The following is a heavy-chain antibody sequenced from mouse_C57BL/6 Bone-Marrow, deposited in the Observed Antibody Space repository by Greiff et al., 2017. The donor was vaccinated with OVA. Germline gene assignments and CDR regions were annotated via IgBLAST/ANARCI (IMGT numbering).Heavy chain of an antibody. Sequence: VQRVESGAELVRPGTSVKMSCKASGYTFTNYWIGWAKQRPGHGLEWIGDIFPGGGYTNYNEKFKGKATLTADKSSSTAYMHFSSLTSEDSAIYYCARSGWVLPYDQGGQGTTLTVSS. V-gene: IGHV1-63*01. D-gene: IGHD2-3*01. CDR1: GYTFTNYW. J-gene: IGHJ2*01. CDR2: IFPGGGYT. CDR3: ARSGWVLPYDQ.